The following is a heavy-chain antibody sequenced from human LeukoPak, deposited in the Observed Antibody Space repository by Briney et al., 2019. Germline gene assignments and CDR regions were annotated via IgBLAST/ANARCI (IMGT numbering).Heavy chain of an antibody. J-gene: IGHJ4*02. Sequence: GGSLRLSCAASGFIFSSYNMHWVRQAPGKGLEWVSVIYSGGSTYYADSVKGRFTISRDNSKNTLYLQMNSLRAEDTAVYYCARGGRMGSGYDFDYWGQGTLVTVSS. CDR2: IYSGGST. D-gene: IGHD5-12*01. V-gene: IGHV3-66*01. CDR3: ARGGRMGSGYDFDY. CDR1: GFIFSSYN.